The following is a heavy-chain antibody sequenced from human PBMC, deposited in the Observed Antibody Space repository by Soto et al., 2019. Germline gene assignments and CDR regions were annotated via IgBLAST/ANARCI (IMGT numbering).Heavy chain of an antibody. Sequence: PGGSLRLSCAGSGFTFTSHGMNWVRQAPGKGLEWVSHITSGSSSKYYADSVKGRFTISRDNAKKSVYLQMNSLRDEDTAVYYCVRDLGWISTCCHAYFDYSCQGTLVTV. J-gene: IGHJ4*02. D-gene: IGHD2-2*01. CDR2: ITSGSSSK. CDR3: VRDLGWISTCCHAYFDY. CDR1: GFTFTSHG. V-gene: IGHV3-48*02.